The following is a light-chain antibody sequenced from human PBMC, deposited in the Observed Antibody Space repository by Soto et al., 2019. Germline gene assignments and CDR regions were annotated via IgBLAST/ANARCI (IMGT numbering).Light chain of an antibody. CDR3: QQRSNWPAT. V-gene: IGKV3-11*01. CDR1: QSVSSY. J-gene: IGKJ5*01. CDR2: DAS. Sequence: EIVLTQSPATLSLSPGERATLSCRASQSVSSYLAWYQQKPGQAPRLLIYDASSRAPGIPARFSGSGSGTDVTLTISSLEPEDFAVYYCQQRSNWPATFGQGTRLEIK.